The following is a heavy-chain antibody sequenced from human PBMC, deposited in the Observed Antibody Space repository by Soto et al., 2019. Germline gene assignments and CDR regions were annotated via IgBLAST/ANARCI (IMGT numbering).Heavy chain of an antibody. CDR2: ISYDGSNK. J-gene: IGHJ4*02. CDR3: ARGPRITMIVVGPFDY. D-gene: IGHD3-22*01. Sequence: QVQLVESGGGVVQPGRSLRLSCAASGFTFSSYAMHWVRQAPGKGLEWVAVISYDGSNKYYADSVKGRFTISRDNSKNTLSLQMNSLRAEDTAVYYCARGPRITMIVVGPFDYWGQGTLVTVSS. CDR1: GFTFSSYA. V-gene: IGHV3-30-3*01.